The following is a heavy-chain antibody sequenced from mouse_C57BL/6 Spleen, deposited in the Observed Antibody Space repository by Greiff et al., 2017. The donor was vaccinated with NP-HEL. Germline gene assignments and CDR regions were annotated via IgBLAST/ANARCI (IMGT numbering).Heavy chain of an antibody. CDR1: GYTFTSYT. D-gene: IGHD2-4*01. V-gene: IGHV1-4*01. Sequence: VQLQQSGAELARPGASVKMSCKASGYTFTSYTMHWVKQRPGQGLEWIGYINPSSGYTKYNQKFKDKATLTADKSSSTAYMQLSSRTSEDSAVYYCARSDYDYDWFAYWGQGTLVTVSA. J-gene: IGHJ3*01. CDR3: ARSDYDYDWFAY. CDR2: INPSSGYT.